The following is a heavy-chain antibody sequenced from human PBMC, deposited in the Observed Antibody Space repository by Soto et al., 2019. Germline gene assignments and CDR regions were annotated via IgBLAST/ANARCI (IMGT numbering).Heavy chain of an antibody. CDR1: GGSINTATHS. D-gene: IGHD4-4*01. Sequence: QLQLQESGSGLVKPSQTLSLTCAVSGGSINTATHSWSWIRQPPGKGLEWIGYIYHSGSTYYNPSVKSRVTISIDKSNTHFSLGLSSVTAADAAVYYCAGGGGVTTPGDDYWGQGILVTVSS. V-gene: IGHV4-30-2*01. CDR2: IYHSGST. J-gene: IGHJ4*02. CDR3: AGGGGVTTPGDDY.